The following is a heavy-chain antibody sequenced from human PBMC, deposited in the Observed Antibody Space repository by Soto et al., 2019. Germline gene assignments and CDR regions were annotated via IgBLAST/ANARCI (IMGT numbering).Heavy chain of an antibody. J-gene: IGHJ6*03. Sequence: QVQLVQSGAEVKKPGASVKVSCKASGYTFTSHGISWVRQAPGQGLEWMAWITPSNGDTNYAQKHLGRVTVTTDTSRSTAYREVRSLRSEDTAVYFCARMVRGSNIDYYYYMDVWGKGTTVTVSS. CDR1: GYTFTSHG. CDR2: ITPSNGDT. V-gene: IGHV1-18*01. D-gene: IGHD3-10*01. CDR3: ARMVRGSNIDYYYYMDV.